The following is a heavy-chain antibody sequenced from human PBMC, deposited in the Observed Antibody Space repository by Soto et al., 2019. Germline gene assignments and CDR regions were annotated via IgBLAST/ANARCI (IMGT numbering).Heavy chain of an antibody. CDR2: INAGNGNP. CDR1: GYTFTSYA. V-gene: IGHV1-3*01. D-gene: IGHD3-10*02. J-gene: IGHJ6*04. CDR3: AVHYYYYYGMDV. Sequence: ASVKVSCKASGYTFTSYASHWVRQAPGQRLEWMGWINAGNGNPKYSQKLHGRVTITRDTSASTAYMELSSLRSEDTGVYYCAVHYYYYYGMDVWGKGTTVTVPQ.